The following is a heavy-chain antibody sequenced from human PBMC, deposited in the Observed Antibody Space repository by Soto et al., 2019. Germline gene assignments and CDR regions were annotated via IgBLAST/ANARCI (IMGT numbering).Heavy chain of an antibody. Sequence: GGSLRLSCAASGFTFSSYSMNWARQVPGKGLEWVGRIKSKIDGGTTDYAAPVKGRFTISRDDSKNTLYLQMNSLKTEDTAVYYCTTDHLRGLEAFDIWGQGTMVTVSS. CDR2: IKSKIDGGTT. CDR1: GFTFSSYS. CDR3: TTDHLRGLEAFDI. J-gene: IGHJ3*02. V-gene: IGHV3-15*07. D-gene: IGHD3-10*01.